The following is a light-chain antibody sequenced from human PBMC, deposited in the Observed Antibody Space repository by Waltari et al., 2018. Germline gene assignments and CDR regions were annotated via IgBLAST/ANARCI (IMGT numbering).Light chain of an antibody. CDR1: QSVTTN. V-gene: IGKV3-15*01. CDR3: HQYNDGPPFN. Sequence: EIVMTQSPATLSVSPGERAILSCRASQSVTTNLAWYQQKPGQAPRLLIYGASTRATDIPARFSGRGSGTEFTLTISSLQSEDCAVYYCHQYNDGPPFNFGQGTKLEIK. CDR2: GAS. J-gene: IGKJ2*01.